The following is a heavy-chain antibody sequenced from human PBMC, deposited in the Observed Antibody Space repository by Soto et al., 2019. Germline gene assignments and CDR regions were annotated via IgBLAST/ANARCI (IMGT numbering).Heavy chain of an antibody. J-gene: IGHJ4*02. CDR1: GFTFSSYG. CDR2: ISYDGSNK. CDR3: ASDYDYVWGSNPGVLEY. V-gene: IGHV3-30*03. D-gene: IGHD3-16*01. Sequence: GGSLRLSCAASGFTFSSYGMHWVRQAPGKGLEWVAVISYDGSNKYYADSVKGRFTISRDNSKNTLYLQMNSLKAEDTAVYYCASDYDYVWGSNPGVLEYWGQGTLVTVSS.